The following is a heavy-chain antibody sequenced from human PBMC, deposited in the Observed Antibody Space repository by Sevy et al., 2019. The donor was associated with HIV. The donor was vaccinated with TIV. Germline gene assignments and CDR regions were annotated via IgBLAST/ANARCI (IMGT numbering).Heavy chain of an antibody. CDR2: IIPIFGTA. J-gene: IGHJ6*03. D-gene: IGHD3-3*01. CDR3: ARDRRLEVTPPYYYYMDV. V-gene: IGHV1-69*13. Sequence: ASVKVSCKASGGTFSSYAISWVRQAPGRGLEWMGRIIPIFGTANYAQKFQGRVTITADESTSTAYMELSSLRSEDTAVYYCARDRRLEVTPPYYYYMDVWGKGTTVTVSS. CDR1: GGTFSSYA.